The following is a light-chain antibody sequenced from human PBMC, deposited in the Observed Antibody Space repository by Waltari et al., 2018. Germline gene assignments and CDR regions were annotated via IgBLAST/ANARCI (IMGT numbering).Light chain of an antibody. V-gene: IGKV1-13*02. CDR3: QQLHSYPVT. Sequence: AVQLTQSPSSLSASVGDRVTITCRASHAISSALAWYQQKPGKAPNLLIYDAFNLESGVPSRFSGSGSGTHFTLTISSLQPADFATYYCQQLHSYPVTFGGGTKVEIK. CDR1: HAISSA. J-gene: IGKJ4*01. CDR2: DAF.